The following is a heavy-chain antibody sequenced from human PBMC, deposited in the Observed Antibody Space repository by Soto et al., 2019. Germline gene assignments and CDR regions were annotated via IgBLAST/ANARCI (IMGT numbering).Heavy chain of an antibody. Sequence: QVQLQESGPGLVKPSETLSLTCTVSGGSISGHYWSWIRQPAGKGLEWIGRIYSSGTTKYNPTLKSRVTMSIDTSKNRFSLRLNSVTAADTAVYCCARDLRVGPEEYLDFWGQGTLVTVSS. V-gene: IGHV4-4*07. J-gene: IGHJ4*02. CDR3: ARDLRVGPEEYLDF. D-gene: IGHD3-9*01. CDR2: IYSSGTT. CDR1: GGSISGHY.